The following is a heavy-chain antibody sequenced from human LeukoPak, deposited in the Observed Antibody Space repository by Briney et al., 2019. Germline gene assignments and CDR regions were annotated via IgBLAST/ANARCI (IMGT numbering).Heavy chain of an antibody. J-gene: IGHJ3*02. V-gene: IGHV3-30*02. D-gene: IGHD2-8*01. CDR1: GFTFNFFG. Sequence: GGSLRLSCAASGFTFNFFGMHWVRQAPGKGLEWVAFTRYDGSDKRYIDSVNGRFTISRDNSKNTLYLQMNSLRVEDTAVYSCAKGRVARGFNGPFDIWGQGTMVTVSS. CDR3: AKGRVARGFNGPFDI. CDR2: TRYDGSDK.